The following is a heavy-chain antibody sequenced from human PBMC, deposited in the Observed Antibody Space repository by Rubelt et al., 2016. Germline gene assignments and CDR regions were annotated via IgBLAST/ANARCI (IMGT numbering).Heavy chain of an antibody. Sequence: QVQLVQSGAEVKKPGASVKVSCKASGYTFTSYAMHWVRQAPGQRLEWMGWINAGNGNTKYSQKFQGRVTITRDTSASTAYMELSSLRSEDTAVYYCARSYSNYQDGYYYYGMDVWGQGTTVTVSS. J-gene: IGHJ6*02. CDR3: ARSYSNYQDGYYYYGMDV. V-gene: IGHV1-3*01. D-gene: IGHD4-11*01. CDR2: INAGNGNT. CDR1: GYTFTSYA.